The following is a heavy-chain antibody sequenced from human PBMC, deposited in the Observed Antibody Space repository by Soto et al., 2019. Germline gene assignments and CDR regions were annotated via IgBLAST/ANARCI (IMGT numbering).Heavy chain of an antibody. Sequence: GESLKISCKGSGYNFNYWIGWVRQMPGKGLEWMGIINPDDSDTRYNPSFQGQVTFSVDKSISTAYLQWGSLKASDTAIYYCARQTDGGRFDYWGQGTPVTVSS. CDR1: GYNFNYW. J-gene: IGHJ4*02. D-gene: IGHD2-15*01. V-gene: IGHV5-51*01. CDR2: INPDDSDT. CDR3: ARQTDGGRFDY.